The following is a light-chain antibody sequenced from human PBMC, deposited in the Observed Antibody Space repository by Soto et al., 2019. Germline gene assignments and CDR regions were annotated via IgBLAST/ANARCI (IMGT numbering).Light chain of an antibody. CDR1: SSDIGGYKF. J-gene: IGLJ3*02. Sequence: QSVLTQSASVSGSPGQSITISCTGTSSDIGGYKFVSWYQQHPGKAPKLIIYEVNNRPSGISNRFSGSKPGNTASLTISGLQAEDEADYYCSSYISTNTLGFGGGTKLTVL. CDR2: EVN. CDR3: SSYISTNTLG. V-gene: IGLV2-14*01.